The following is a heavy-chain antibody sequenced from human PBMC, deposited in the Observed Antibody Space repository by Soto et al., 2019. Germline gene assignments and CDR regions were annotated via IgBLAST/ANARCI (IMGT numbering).Heavy chain of an antibody. D-gene: IGHD3-3*01. CDR1: GFTFSSYG. V-gene: IGHV3-33*01. J-gene: IGHJ4*02. Sequence: QVQLVESGGGVVQPGRSLRLSCAASGFTFSSYGMHWVRQAPGKGLEWVAVIWYDGSNKYYADSVKGRFTISRDNSKNTLYLQMNSLRAEETAVYYCAIVDITIFGGFDYWGQGTLVTVSS. CDR2: IWYDGSNK. CDR3: AIVDITIFGGFDY.